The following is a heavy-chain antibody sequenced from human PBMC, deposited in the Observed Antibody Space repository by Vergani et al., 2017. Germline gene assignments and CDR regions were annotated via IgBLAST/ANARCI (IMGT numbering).Heavy chain of an antibody. J-gene: IGHJ4*02. CDR3: ARGAYNWNYVIDY. V-gene: IGHV3-23*01. CDR2: ISGSGGST. D-gene: IGHD1-7*01. CDR1: GFTFSSYA. Sequence: EVQLLESGGGLVQPGGSLRLSCAASGFTFSSYAMSWVRQAPGKGLEWVSAISGSGGSTYYADSVKGRFTISRDNSKNTLYLQMNSRRAEDTAVYYCARGAYNWNYVIDYWGQGTLVTVSS.